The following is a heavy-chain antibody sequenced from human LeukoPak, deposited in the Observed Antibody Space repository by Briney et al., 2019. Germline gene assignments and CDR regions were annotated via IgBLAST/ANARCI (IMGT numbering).Heavy chain of an antibody. Sequence: SETLSLTCTVSGGSISSYYWSWIRQPPGKGLEWIGYIYYSGSTNYNPSLKSRVTISVDTSKNQFSLKLSSVTAADTAVYYCARVYYYYYYMDVWGKGTTVTVSS. J-gene: IGHJ6*03. CDR2: IYYSGST. CDR3: ARVYYYYYYMDV. CDR1: GGSISSYY. V-gene: IGHV4-59*08.